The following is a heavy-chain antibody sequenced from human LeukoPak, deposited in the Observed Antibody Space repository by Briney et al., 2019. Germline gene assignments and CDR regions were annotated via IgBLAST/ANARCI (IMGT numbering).Heavy chain of an antibody. CDR3: AKDRTIFGVVNWFDP. CDR2: IRYDGSNK. Sequence: GGSLRLSCAASGFTFSSYGMHWVRQAPGKGLEWVAFIRYDGSNKYYADSVKGRFTISRDNSKNTLYLQMNSLRAEDTAVYCCAKDRTIFGVVNWFDPWGQGTLVTVSS. CDR1: GFTFSSYG. V-gene: IGHV3-30*02. J-gene: IGHJ5*02. D-gene: IGHD3-3*01.